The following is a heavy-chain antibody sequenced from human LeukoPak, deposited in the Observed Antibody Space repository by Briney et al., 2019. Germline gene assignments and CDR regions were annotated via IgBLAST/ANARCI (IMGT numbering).Heavy chain of an antibody. CDR3: ARVTPSSGYSFYAFDI. J-gene: IGHJ3*02. Sequence: SETLSLTCTVSGGSISSYYWSWIRQPPGKGLEWIGYIYYSGSTNCNPSLKSRVTISVDTSKNQFSLKLSSVTAANTAVYYCARVTPSSGYSFYAFDIWGQGTMVTVSS. D-gene: IGHD3-22*01. CDR2: IYYSGST. V-gene: IGHV4-59*01. CDR1: GGSISSYY.